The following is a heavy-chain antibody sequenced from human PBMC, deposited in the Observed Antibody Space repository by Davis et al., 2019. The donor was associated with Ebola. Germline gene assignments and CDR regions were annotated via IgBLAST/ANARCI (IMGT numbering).Heavy chain of an antibody. CDR2: VSYSGNT. V-gene: IGHV4-59*11. D-gene: IGHD3-10*01. Sequence: PSETLSLTCTISGGSINSHYWTWIRQPPGKGLEWIGYVSYSGNTNYNPSLKSRVTISVDTSKNQFSLKLSSVTAADTAVYYCARSAVRYYYGSGSRPQMYYFDYWDQGTLVTVSS. CDR3: ARSAVRYYYGSGSRPQMYYFDY. J-gene: IGHJ4*02. CDR1: GGSINSHY.